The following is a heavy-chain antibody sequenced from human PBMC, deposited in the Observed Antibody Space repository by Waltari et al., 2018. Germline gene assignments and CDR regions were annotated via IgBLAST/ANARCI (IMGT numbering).Heavy chain of an antibody. J-gene: IGHJ6*02. D-gene: IGHD6-19*01. CDR1: GFTFSSYA. CDR2: ISGSGGST. Sequence: EVQLLESGGGLVQPGGSLRLSCAASGFTFSSYAMSWVRQAPGKGLEWVSAISGSGGSTYYADSVKGRFTISRDNSKNTLYLQMNSLRAEDTAVYYCAKEIAVAHYYYYGMDVWGQGTTVTVSS. V-gene: IGHV3-23*01. CDR3: AKEIAVAHYYYYGMDV.